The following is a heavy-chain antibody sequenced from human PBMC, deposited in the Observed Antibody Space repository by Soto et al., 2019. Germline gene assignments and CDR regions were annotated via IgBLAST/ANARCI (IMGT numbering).Heavy chain of an antibody. CDR2: SNPIQGRA. CDR3: AKSLVLVDHADRDI. Sequence: VQLVQSGAEVRKPGSSVKVSCEASGGSLLRYIFTWVRQAPGQRLEWMGRSNPIQGRADYALKFQDRVTITADSYTQTVYMELRSLRPEDTALYFGAKSLVLVDHADRDIWAKGATFTSS. J-gene: IGHJ6*03. CDR1: GGSLLRYI. D-gene: IGHD3-16*01. V-gene: IGHV1-69*02.